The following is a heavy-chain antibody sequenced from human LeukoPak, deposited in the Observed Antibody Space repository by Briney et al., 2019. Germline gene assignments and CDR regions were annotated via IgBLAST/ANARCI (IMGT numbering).Heavy chain of an antibody. CDR1: GGSISSGGYY. V-gene: IGHV4-31*03. D-gene: IGHD3-22*01. CDR3: ARGHYDSSGYYDY. Sequence: SETLSLTCTVSGGSISSGGYYWSWIRQHPGKGLEWIGYIYYSGSTYYNPSLKSRVTISVDTSKNQFPLKLSSVTAADTAVYYCARGHYDSSGYYDYWGQGTPVTVSS. J-gene: IGHJ4*02. CDR2: IYYSGST.